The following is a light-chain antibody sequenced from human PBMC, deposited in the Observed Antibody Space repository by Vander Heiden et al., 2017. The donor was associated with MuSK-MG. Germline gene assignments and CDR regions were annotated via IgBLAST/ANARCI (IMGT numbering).Light chain of an antibody. J-gene: IGLJ1*01. CDR3: CSYASSATSV. CDR1: SSDVGSYDY. Sequence: QSALLPPPSVSGSPGQSVTLSCTGTSSDVGSYDYVSWYQQHPGTVPKPMIYNVNTQPSGVPDRFSCSKSGNTASMTIAGLQAEDEADYQCCSYASSATSVFGTGTKVTVL. V-gene: IGLV2-11*01. CDR2: NVN.